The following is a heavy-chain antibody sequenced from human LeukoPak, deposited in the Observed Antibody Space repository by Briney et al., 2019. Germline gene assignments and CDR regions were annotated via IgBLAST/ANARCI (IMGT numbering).Heavy chain of an antibody. D-gene: IGHD6-19*01. V-gene: IGHV3-30*03. Sequence: GGSLRLSCAASGFTFSSYGMHWVRQAPGKGLEWVAVISYDGSNKYYADSVKGRFTISRDNSKNTLYLQMNSLRAEDTAVYYCARDSGPLDYSSGWDYWGQGTLVTVSS. CDR1: GFTFSSYG. J-gene: IGHJ4*02. CDR3: ARDSGPLDYSSGWDY. CDR2: ISYDGSNK.